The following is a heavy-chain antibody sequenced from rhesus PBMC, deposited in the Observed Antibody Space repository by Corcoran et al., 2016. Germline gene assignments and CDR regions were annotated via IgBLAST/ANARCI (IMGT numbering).Heavy chain of an antibody. CDR1: GGSISGYYY. CDR3: ASYSNYAVYYFDY. CDR2: IDASCGSN. D-gene: IGHD4-23*01. J-gene: IGHJ4*01. Sequence: QVQLQESGTGLVKRSETLSLPCAVSGGSISGYYYWSWIRQPPGKGLGWIGSIDASCGSNYLNPSITSRVTPSVDMSKNQSSLTLRFVTASDTAVYYCASYSNYAVYYFDYWGQGVLVTVSS. V-gene: IGHV4S14*01.